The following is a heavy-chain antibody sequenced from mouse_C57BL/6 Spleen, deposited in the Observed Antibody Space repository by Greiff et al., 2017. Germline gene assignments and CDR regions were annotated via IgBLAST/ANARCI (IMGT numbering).Heavy chain of an antibody. Sequence: QVQLQQPGTELVKPGASVKLSCKASGYTFTSYWMHWVKQRPGQGLEWIGNINPSNGGTNYNEQFKSKATLTVDKSSSTAYMQLSSLTSEDSAVYYCARSGYGNYPFAYWGQGTLVTVSA. CDR1: GYTFTSYW. CDR2: INPSNGGT. CDR3: ARSGYGNYPFAY. J-gene: IGHJ3*01. V-gene: IGHV1-53*01. D-gene: IGHD2-10*02.